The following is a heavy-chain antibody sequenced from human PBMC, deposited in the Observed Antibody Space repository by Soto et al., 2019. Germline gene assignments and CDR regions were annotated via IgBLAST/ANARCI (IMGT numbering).Heavy chain of an antibody. CDR1: GFTLNIYA. D-gene: IGHD2-2*01. Sequence: EVQWLESGGGLVQPGGSLRLSCAASGFTLNIYAMSWVRRAPGRGREWVSTISDSGASTYFADSVKGRFTISRDNPMKTLYLHMNSLRAEDTAVYYCANPGDQYQLPTINDHFNIWGKGTMVTVSS. J-gene: IGHJ3*02. CDR3: ANPGDQYQLPTINDHFNI. V-gene: IGHV3-23*01. CDR2: ISDSGAST.